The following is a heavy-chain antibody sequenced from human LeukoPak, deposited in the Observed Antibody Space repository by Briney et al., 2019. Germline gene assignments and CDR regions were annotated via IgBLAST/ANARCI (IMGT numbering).Heavy chain of an antibody. D-gene: IGHD3-22*01. CDR3: ARSYDSSGYYRDAFDI. Sequence: PSETLSLTCAVYGGSFSGYYWSWIRQPPGKGLEWIGEINHSGSTNYNPSLKSRVTISVDTSKNQFSLKLSSVTAADTAAYYCARSYDSSGYYRDAFDIWGQGTMVTVSS. J-gene: IGHJ3*02. CDR2: INHSGST. CDR1: GGSFSGYY. V-gene: IGHV4-34*01.